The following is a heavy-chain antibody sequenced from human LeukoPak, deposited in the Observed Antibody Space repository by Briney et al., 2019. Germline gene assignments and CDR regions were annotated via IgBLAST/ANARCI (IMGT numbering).Heavy chain of an antibody. CDR3: ARRQDNRLGNQFDL. V-gene: IGHV4-39*01. CDR2: IYYSGST. CDR1: GGSISSSSYY. J-gene: IGHJ5*02. Sequence: PSETLSLTCTVSGGSISSSSYYWGWIRQPPGKGLEWVGSIYYSGSTYYNPSLKSRVTISVDTSKNQFSLKLSSVTAADTAVYYCARRQDNRLGNQFDLWGQGTLVTVSS. D-gene: IGHD3-9*01.